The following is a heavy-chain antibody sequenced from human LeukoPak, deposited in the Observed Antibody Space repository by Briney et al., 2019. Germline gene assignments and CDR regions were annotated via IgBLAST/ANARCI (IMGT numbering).Heavy chain of an antibody. V-gene: IGHV3-30*19. CDR2: ILSDGSKE. CDR3: ARGRYSSGWYNWFDP. D-gene: IGHD6-19*01. Sequence: GGSLRLSCAASGFTFSSYGMHWVRQAPGKGLEWVAVILSDGSKEFYTDSVKGRFTISRDNSKNTLYLQMNSLRAEDTAVYYCARGRYSSGWYNWFDPWGQGTLVTVSS. CDR1: GFTFSSYG. J-gene: IGHJ5*02.